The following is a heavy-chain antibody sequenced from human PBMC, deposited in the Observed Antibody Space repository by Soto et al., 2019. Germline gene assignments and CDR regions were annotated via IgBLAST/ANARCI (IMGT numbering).Heavy chain of an antibody. CDR2: INSDGSST. Sequence: VQLVESGGGLVQPGGSLRLSCAASGFTFSSYWMHWVRQAPGKGLVWVSRINSDGSSTSYADSVKGRFTISRDNAKNTLYLQMNSLRAEHTAVYYCLRTSLVVATATREDYWGQGTLVTVSS. CDR1: GFTFSSYW. V-gene: IGHV3-74*01. J-gene: IGHJ4*02. CDR3: LRTSLVVATATREDY. D-gene: IGHD2-15*01.